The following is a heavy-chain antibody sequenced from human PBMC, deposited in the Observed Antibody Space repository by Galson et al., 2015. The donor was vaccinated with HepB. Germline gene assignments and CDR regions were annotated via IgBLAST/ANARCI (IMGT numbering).Heavy chain of an antibody. Sequence: SLRLSCAASGFTFINAWMTWVRQAPGKGLEWVGRIKGKTDGGTTDYAAPVKGRFTISRDDSKNTLYLQMNSLKTEDTAVYYCTTDMYYYDSSDYYRYAAVFAYWGQGTLVSVSS. D-gene: IGHD3-22*01. CDR2: IKGKTDGGTT. CDR3: TTDMYYYDSSDYYRYAAVFAY. CDR1: GFTFINAW. V-gene: IGHV3-15*01. J-gene: IGHJ4*02.